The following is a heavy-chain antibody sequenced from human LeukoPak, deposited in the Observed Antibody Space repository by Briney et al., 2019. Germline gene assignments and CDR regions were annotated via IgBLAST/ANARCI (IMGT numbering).Heavy chain of an antibody. J-gene: IGHJ3*02. V-gene: IGHV3-66*01. CDR2: IYSGGTT. CDR3: ARVVCSGGSCYSQGAFDI. Sequence: GGSLRLSCAASGFTVGSSYMNWVRQAPGKGLEWVSVIYSGGTTYYADSVKGRFTISRDYSENTLYLQMNNLRAEDTAVYYCARVVCSGGSCYSQGAFDIWGQGTMVTVSS. CDR1: GFTVGSSY. D-gene: IGHD2-15*01.